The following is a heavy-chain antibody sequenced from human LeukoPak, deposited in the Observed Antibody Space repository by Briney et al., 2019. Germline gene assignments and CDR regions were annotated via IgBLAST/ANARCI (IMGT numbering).Heavy chain of an antibody. V-gene: IGHV3-48*04. D-gene: IGHD1-26*01. CDR3: ARSGGSYINS. CDR1: GFTFSSYS. J-gene: IGHJ4*02. Sequence: GGSLRLSCAASGFTFSSYSMNWVRQAPGKGLEWVSYISSSSSTIYYADSVKGRFTISRDNAKNSLFLQMNSLRAEDTAVYYCARSGGSYINSWGQGTLVTVSS. CDR2: ISSSSSTI.